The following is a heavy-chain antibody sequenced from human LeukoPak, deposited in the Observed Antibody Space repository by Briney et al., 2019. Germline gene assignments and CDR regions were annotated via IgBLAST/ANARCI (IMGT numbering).Heavy chain of an antibody. V-gene: IGHV5-51*01. CDR2: IRPDDSDT. J-gene: IGHJ4*02. CDR3: ARRLGCSNTACPPDY. Sequence: GESLKISCKDSEYSFTNYWIGWVRQMPGKGLEWMGIIRPDDSDTRYNPSFQGQVTISADKFISTAYLQWSSLKASDTAMYYCARRLGCSNTACPPDYWGQGTLVTVSS. CDR1: EYSFTNYW. D-gene: IGHD2-2*01.